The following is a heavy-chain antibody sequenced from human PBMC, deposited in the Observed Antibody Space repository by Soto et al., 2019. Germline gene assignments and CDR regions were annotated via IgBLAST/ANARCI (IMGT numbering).Heavy chain of an antibody. J-gene: IGHJ4*02. CDR2: ISSSGSTI. V-gene: IGHV3-48*03. CDR3: ARVEDTAPDY. CDR1: GFTFSSYE. D-gene: IGHD5-18*01. Sequence: VGSLRLSCAASGFTFSSYEMNWVRQAPGKGLEWVSYISSSGSTIYYADSVKGRFTISRDNAKNSLYLQMNSLRAEDTAVYYCARVEDTAPDYWGQGTLVTVSS.